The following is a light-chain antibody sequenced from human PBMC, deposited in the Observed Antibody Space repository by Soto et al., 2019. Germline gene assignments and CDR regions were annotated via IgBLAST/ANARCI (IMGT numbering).Light chain of an antibody. V-gene: IGKV1-5*01. CDR2: DAS. J-gene: IGKJ1*01. CDR1: QRLSGF. CDR3: QQYSRNSGT. Sequence: DIQMTQSPSTLSASVGDRVTITCRASQRLSGFLAWYQQKPGKAPQLLISDASSLESGVPSRFTGGGSGTAFTLTISSLQTEYFATYYSQQYSRNSGTFGPGP.